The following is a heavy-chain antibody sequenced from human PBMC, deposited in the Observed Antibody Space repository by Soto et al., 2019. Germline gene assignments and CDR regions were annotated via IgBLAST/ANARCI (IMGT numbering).Heavy chain of an antibody. J-gene: IGHJ6*03. CDR1: GYTFTSYD. D-gene: IGHD3-9*01. Sequence: QVQLVQSGAEVKKPGASVKVSCKASGYTFTSYDINWVRQATGQGLEWMGWMNPNSGNTGYAQKFQGRVTMTRNTSISTAYMELSSLRSEDTAVYYCARVHYDILTWPLGAYMDVWGKGTTVTVSS. CDR2: MNPNSGNT. V-gene: IGHV1-8*01. CDR3: ARVHYDILTWPLGAYMDV.